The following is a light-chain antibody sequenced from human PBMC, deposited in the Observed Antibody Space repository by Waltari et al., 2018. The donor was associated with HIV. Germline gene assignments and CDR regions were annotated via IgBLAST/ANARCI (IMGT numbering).Light chain of an antibody. V-gene: IGLV3-21*04. CDR1: NIGSKS. CDR2: DDS. Sequence: SYVLTQPPSVSMAPGTTARLTCGGYNIGSKSVHWYQQKPGQAPVLVIYDDSDRPSGIPERFSGSNSGNTATLTISRVEAGDEADYYCQVWDSGIVVFGGGTKVTVL. CDR3: QVWDSGIVV. J-gene: IGLJ2*01.